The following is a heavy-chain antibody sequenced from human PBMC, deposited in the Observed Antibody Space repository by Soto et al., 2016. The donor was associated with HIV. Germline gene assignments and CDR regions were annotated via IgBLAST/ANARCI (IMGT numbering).Heavy chain of an antibody. CDR2: ILPNTGGT. J-gene: IGHJ4*02. CDR1: GYTFSGYY. D-gene: IGHD3-16*01. Sequence: VQSGAEVKKPGASVKVSCKASGYTFSGYYMHWVRQAPGQGLEWMGWILPNTGGTKYAQNLQGRVTMTRNTSISTAYMEVTSLRSDDTAVYYCVSYGYWGQGTLVTVSS. V-gene: IGHV1-2*02. CDR3: VSYGY.